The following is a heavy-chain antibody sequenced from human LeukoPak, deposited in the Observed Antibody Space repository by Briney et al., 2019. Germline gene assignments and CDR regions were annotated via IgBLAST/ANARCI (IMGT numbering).Heavy chain of an antibody. D-gene: IGHD3-22*01. Sequence: SETLSLTCTVSGGSITSDYWSWIRQPPGKGLEWIGYISYSGSTSYAPSLKSRVTISGDSSKKQFSLKLSSVTAADTAVYYCARFYYDSRGYWYYFDYWGQGTLVTVSS. CDR2: ISYSGST. V-gene: IGHV4-59*08. J-gene: IGHJ4*02. CDR3: ARFYYDSRGYWYYFDY. CDR1: GGSITSDY.